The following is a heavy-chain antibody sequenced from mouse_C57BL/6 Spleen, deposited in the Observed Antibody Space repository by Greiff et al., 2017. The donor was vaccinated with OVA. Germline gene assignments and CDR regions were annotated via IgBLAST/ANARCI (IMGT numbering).Heavy chain of an antibody. J-gene: IGHJ4*01. V-gene: IGHV1-72*01. CDR3: AKGLITTVVATKAMDD. CDR1: GYTFTSYW. CDR2: IDPNSGGT. Sequence: QVQLQQPGAELVKPGASVKLSCKASGYTFTSYWMHWVKQRPGRGLEWIGRIDPNSGGTKYNEKFKSKATLTVDKPSSTAYMQLSSLTSEDSAVYYGAKGLITTVVATKAMDDWGQGTSVTVSS. D-gene: IGHD1-1*01.